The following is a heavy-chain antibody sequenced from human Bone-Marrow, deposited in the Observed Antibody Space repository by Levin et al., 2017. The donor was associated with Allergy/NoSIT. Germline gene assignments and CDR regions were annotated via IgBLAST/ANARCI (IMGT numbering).Heavy chain of an antibody. D-gene: IGHD5-12*01. V-gene: IGHV3-30*04. Sequence: GESLKISCEASRFAFSKYTMHWVRQAPGKGLEWVAAILYDGSNNYYASSVKGRFTVSRDNSKNTLYLQMNSLRSEDTAVYYCASWLRAITTYYHYYGMDVWGQGTTVIVS. CDR3: ASWLRAITTYYHYYGMDV. J-gene: IGHJ6*02. CDR1: RFAFSKYT. CDR2: ILYDGSNN.